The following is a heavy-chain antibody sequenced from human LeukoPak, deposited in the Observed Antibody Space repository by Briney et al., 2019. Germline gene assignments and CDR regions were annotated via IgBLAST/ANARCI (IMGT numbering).Heavy chain of an antibody. CDR2: ISGSGGST. J-gene: IGHJ4*02. CDR1: GFTFSSSA. D-gene: IGHD2-8*01. V-gene: IGHV3-23*01. Sequence: SGGSLRLSCAASGFTFSSSAMSWVRQAPGKGLEWVSAISGSGGSTYYADSVKGRFTISRDNSKNTLYLQMNSLRAEDRAVYYCAKDLGYCANGVCYTEYYFDYWGQGTLVTVSS. CDR3: AKDLGYCANGVCYTEYYFDY.